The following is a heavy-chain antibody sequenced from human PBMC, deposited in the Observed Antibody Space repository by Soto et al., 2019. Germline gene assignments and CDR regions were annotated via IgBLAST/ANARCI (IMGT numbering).Heavy chain of an antibody. J-gene: IGHJ6*04. V-gene: IGHV6-1*01. CDR1: VDRVSSYSAA. CDR3: VRDTLWFGEVLGPDV. CDR2: TDYRSKLSN. Sequence: PSQTLSLTCAISVDRVSSYSAAWDLIRQSPSRGLEWLGRTDYRSKLSNDYAVSVKSRITINPDTSKNQFSLQLNSVTPDYPAFYCCVRDTLWFGEVLGPDVWGEGTTVPVSS. D-gene: IGHD3-10*01.